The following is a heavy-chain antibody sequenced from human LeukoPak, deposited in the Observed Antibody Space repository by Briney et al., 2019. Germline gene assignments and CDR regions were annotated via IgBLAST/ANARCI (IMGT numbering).Heavy chain of an antibody. CDR1: GGSISSSSYY. V-gene: IGHV3-11*04. CDR2: ISSSGSTI. J-gene: IGHJ4*02. Sequence: LSLTCTVSGGSISSSSYYWGWIRQPPGKGLEWVSYISSSGSTIYYADSVKGRFTISRDNAKNSLYLQMNSLRAEDTAVYYCAREGVVVKALGYWGQGTLVTVSS. D-gene: IGHD3-22*01. CDR3: AREGVVVKALGY.